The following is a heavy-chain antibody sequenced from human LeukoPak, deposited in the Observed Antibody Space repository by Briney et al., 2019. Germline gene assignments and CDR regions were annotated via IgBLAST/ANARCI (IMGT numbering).Heavy chain of an antibody. CDR2: IYYSGST. CDR1: GGPVRSGNYY. CDR3: ARGGTTVTPGLLWFDP. V-gene: IGHV4-61*01. D-gene: IGHD4-17*01. J-gene: IGHJ5*02. Sequence: SETLSLTCTLSGGPVRSGNYYWRWIRQPPGKGLEWIGYIYYSGSTNYNPSPKSRVTISVDTSKNQFSLKLSSVTAADTAVYYCARGGTTVTPGLLWFDPWGQGTLVTVSS.